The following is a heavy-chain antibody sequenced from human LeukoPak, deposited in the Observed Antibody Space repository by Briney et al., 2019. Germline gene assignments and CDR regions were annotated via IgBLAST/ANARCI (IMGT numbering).Heavy chain of an antibody. J-gene: IGHJ4*02. V-gene: IGHV3-23*01. CDR3: AKGISEDGYNFERGADF. D-gene: IGHD5-18*01. CDR1: GFTFNTYV. CDR2: VSGDGRDP. Sequence: PGGSLRLSCVASGFTFNTYVMSWVRQVPGKGLEWDSSVSGDGRDPYYTDSVKGRFTISRDNSKSAIFLQMSSLRVEDSAVYYCAKGISEDGYNFERGADFWGQGSLVTVSS.